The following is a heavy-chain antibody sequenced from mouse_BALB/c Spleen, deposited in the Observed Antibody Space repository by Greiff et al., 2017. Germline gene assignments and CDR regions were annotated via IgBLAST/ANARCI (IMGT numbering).Heavy chain of an antibody. D-gene: IGHD2-14*01. CDR1: GFTFSSYA. Sequence: DVMLVESGGGLVKPGGSLKLSCAASGFTFSSYAMSWVRQTPEKRLEWVATISSGGSYTYYPDSVKGRFTISRDNAKNTLYLQMSSLRSEDTAMYYCARQGGYDWYFDVWGAGTTVTVSS. CDR3: ARQGGYDWYFDV. J-gene: IGHJ1*01. CDR2: ISSGGSYT. V-gene: IGHV5-9-3*01.